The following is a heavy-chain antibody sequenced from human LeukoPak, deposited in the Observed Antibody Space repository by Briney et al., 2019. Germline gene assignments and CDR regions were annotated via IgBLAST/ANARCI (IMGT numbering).Heavy chain of an antibody. D-gene: IGHD3-22*01. J-gene: IGHJ6*03. CDR2: ISAYNGNT. CDR1: GYTFTSYG. V-gene: IGHV1-18*01. CDR3: ARAPWYYDSSGYYPSYYYYYMDV. Sequence: GASVKVSCKASGYTFTSYGISWVRQALGQGLEWMGWISAYNGNTNYAQKLQGRVTMTTDTSTSTAYMELRSLRSDDTAVYYCARAPWYYDSSGYYPSYYYYYMDVWGKGTTVTVSS.